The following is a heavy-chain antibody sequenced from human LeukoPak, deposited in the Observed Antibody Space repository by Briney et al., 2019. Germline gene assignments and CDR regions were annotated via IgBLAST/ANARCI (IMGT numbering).Heavy chain of an antibody. CDR2: INPNSGCT. Sequence: ASVKVSCKASGYTFTGHYMHWVRQAPGQGLEWMGWINPNSGCTNYAQKFQGRVTMTRDTSISTAYMELSRLRSDDTAVYYCARDLLRWPGDYWGQGTLVTVSS. J-gene: IGHJ4*02. CDR3: ARDLLRWPGDY. CDR1: GYTFTGHY. V-gene: IGHV1-2*02. D-gene: IGHD4-23*01.